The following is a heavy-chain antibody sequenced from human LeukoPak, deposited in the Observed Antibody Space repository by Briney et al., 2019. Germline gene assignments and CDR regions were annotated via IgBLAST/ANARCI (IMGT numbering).Heavy chain of an antibody. V-gene: IGHV3-43*02. Sequence: PGGSLRLSCAASGFTFDDYAMHWVRQAPGKGLEWVSLISGDGGSTYYADSVKGRFTISRDNSRNSLYLQMNSLRTEDTALYYCAKDLSNYDFWSGFYTWGQGTLVTVSS. CDR3: AKDLSNYDFWSGFYT. J-gene: IGHJ5*02. D-gene: IGHD3-3*01. CDR2: ISGDGGST. CDR1: GFTFDDYA.